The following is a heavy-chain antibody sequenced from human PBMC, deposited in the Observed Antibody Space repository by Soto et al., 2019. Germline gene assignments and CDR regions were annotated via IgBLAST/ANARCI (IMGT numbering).Heavy chain of an antibody. CDR3: AREARNYYDSSGYY. CDR1: GFAFSSYW. V-gene: IGHV3-7*01. D-gene: IGHD3-22*01. J-gene: IGHJ4*02. CDR2: IKQDGSEK. Sequence: PGGSLRLSCAASGFAFSSYWMSWVRQAPGKGLEWVANIKQDGSEKYYVDSVKGRFTISRDNAKNSLYLQMNSLRAEDTAVYYCAREARNYYDSSGYYWGRGTLVTVSS.